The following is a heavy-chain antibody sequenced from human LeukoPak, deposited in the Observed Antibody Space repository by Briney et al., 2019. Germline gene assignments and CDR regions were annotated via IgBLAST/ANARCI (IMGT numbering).Heavy chain of an antibody. J-gene: IGHJ6*02. CDR2: VSASADST. D-gene: IGHD2-2*01. V-gene: IGHV3-23*01. CDR3: ARRPAIFMDGVYYYSMDV. Sequence: GGSLRLSCAASEFMFSKYAMSWVRQTPGKGLEWVSAVSASADSTYYADSVKGRFIISRDNSKNTLFLQMNSLRAEDTAVYYCARRPAIFMDGVYYYSMDVWGQGTTVTVSS. CDR1: EFMFSKYA.